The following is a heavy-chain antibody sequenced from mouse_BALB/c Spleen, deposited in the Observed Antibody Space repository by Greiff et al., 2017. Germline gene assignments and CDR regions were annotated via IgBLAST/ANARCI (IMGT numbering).Heavy chain of an antibody. Sequence: VQLQQSGAELVRPGALVKLSCKASGYAFSSSWMNWVKQRPGQGLEWIGRIYPGDGDTNYNGKFKGKATLTADKSSSTAYMQLSSLTSVDSAVYFCARFDGYFHYFDYWGQGTTLTVSS. V-gene: IGHV1-80*01. CDR2: IYPGDGDT. J-gene: IGHJ2*01. CDR1: GYAFSSSW. D-gene: IGHD2-3*01. CDR3: ARFDGYFHYFDY.